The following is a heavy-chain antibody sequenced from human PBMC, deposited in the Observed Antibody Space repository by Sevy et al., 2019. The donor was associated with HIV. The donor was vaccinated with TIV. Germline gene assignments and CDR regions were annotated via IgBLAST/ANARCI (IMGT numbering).Heavy chain of an antibody. CDR2: ISGFGNT. D-gene: IGHD3-22*01. J-gene: IGHJ3*01. CDR3: AKVLNPALESMMEVTVRSLKGFDV. V-gene: IGHV3-23*01. Sequence: GGSLRLSCAASGFTFNTHVMNWVRQAPGKGLEWVSSISGFGNTYYADSVRGRFTISRDNAMNTLYLQMNSLRADDTAVYYCAKVLNPALESMMEVTVRSLKGFDVWGQGTMVTVSS. CDR1: GFTFNTHV.